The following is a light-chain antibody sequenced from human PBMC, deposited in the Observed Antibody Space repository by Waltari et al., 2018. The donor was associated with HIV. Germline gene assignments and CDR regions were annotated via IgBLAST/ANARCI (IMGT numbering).Light chain of an antibody. CDR3: AAWDDSLSAYWV. CDR1: RSNIGSNT. CDR2: RNN. V-gene: IGLV1-47*01. Sequence: QSVLNQPPSASGTPGQRVTISCSGSRSNIGSNTVSSYQQLPGTAPKLLIYRNNQRPSGVPDRFSGSKSGTSASLAISGLRSEDEADYYCAAWDDSLSAYWVFGGGTKLTVL. J-gene: IGLJ3*02.